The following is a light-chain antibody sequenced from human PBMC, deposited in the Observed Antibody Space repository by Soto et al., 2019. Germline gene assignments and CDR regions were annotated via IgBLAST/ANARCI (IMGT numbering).Light chain of an antibody. CDR1: SSDVGAYNF. CDR2: DVS. CDR3: CSYAGTYSPV. V-gene: IGLV2-11*01. Sequence: QSALTQPPSVSGSPGQSVTISCTGTSSDVGAYNFVSWYQQYPGKAPKLIIFDVSARPSGVPDRFSGSKSGNTASLTISGLQADDEADYYCCSYAGTYSPVLGGGTKVNVL. J-gene: IGLJ2*01.